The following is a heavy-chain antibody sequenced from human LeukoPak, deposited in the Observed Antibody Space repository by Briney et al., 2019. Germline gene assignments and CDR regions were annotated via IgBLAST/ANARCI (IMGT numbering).Heavy chain of an antibody. CDR3: ARLDCSSTSCHNWFDP. CDR2: IFYSGST. J-gene: IGHJ5*02. V-gene: IGHV4-59*08. CDR1: GGSISSYY. Sequence: SETLSLTCTVSGGSISSYYWSWIRKPPGKGLEWIGYIFYSGSTNYNPSLMSRVTISVDTSKNQFSLKLSSVTAADTAVYYCARLDCSSTSCHNWFDPWGQGTLVTVSS. D-gene: IGHD2-2*01.